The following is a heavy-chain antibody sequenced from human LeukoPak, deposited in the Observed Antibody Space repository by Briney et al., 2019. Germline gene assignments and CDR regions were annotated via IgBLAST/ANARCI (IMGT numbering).Heavy chain of an antibody. CDR2: IYSGGST. J-gene: IGHJ3*02. CDR3: AKEGGYYSELDAFDI. V-gene: IGHV3-53*05. Sequence: PGGSLRLSCAASGFTVSSNYMSWVRQAPGEGLEWVSVIYSGGSTYYADSVKGRFTISRDNSKNTLYLQMNSLRAEDTAVYYCAKEGGYYSELDAFDIWGQGTMVTVSS. D-gene: IGHD3-22*01. CDR1: GFTVSSNY.